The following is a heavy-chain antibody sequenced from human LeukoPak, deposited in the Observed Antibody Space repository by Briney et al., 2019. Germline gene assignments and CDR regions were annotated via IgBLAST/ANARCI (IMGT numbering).Heavy chain of an antibody. CDR2: IYTSGST. Sequence: SETLSLTCTVSGGSISSYHWSWIRQPAGKGLEWIGSIYTSGSTNYNPSLKSRVTMSVDTSKNQFSLKLSSVTAADTAVYYCARDHAAFHGFDIWGQGTMVTVSS. D-gene: IGHD2-21*01. J-gene: IGHJ3*02. CDR3: ARDHAAFHGFDI. CDR1: GGSISSYH. V-gene: IGHV4-4*07.